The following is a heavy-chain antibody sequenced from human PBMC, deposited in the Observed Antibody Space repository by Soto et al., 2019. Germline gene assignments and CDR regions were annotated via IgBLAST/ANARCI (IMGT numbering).Heavy chain of an antibody. Sequence: QVQLVESGGGVVQPGRSLRLSCAASGFTFRSYAMHWVRQAPGKGLEWVAVISYDGSNKYYADSVKGRFTISRDNSKNTLYLQMNSVRGEDTAMYYCARAQWELRYAYWGQGTLVTVSS. CDR3: ARAQWELRYAY. J-gene: IGHJ4*02. D-gene: IGHD1-26*01. CDR1: GFTFRSYA. V-gene: IGHV3-30-3*01. CDR2: ISYDGSNK.